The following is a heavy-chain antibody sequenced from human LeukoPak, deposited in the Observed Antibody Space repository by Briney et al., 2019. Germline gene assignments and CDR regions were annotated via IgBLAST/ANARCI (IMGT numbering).Heavy chain of an antibody. J-gene: IGHJ4*02. D-gene: IGHD5-18*01. CDR2: INPNSGGT. Sequence: ASVKVSCKASGYTFTGYYMHWVRQAPGQGLEWMGRINPNSGGTNYAQKFQGRVTMTRDTSISTAYMELSRLRSDDTAVYYCASSNTAMVNLGGVDFVLWGQGTLVTVSS. V-gene: IGHV1-2*06. CDR1: GYTFTGYY. CDR3: ASSNTAMVNLGGVDFVL.